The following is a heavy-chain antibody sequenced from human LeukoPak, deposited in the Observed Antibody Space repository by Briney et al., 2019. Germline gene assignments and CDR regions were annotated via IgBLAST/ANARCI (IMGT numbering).Heavy chain of an antibody. V-gene: IGHV3-21*01. CDR3: ARERKGSITVVRGVIRYFDY. J-gene: IGHJ4*02. Sequence: PGGSLRLSCAASGFTFSSYSMNWVRQAPGKGREWVSSISSSSYIYYADSVKGRFTISRDNAKNSLYLQMNSLRAEDTAVYYCARERKGSITVVRGVIRYFDYWGQGTLVTVSS. CDR1: GFTFSSYS. D-gene: IGHD3-10*01. CDR2: ISSSSYI.